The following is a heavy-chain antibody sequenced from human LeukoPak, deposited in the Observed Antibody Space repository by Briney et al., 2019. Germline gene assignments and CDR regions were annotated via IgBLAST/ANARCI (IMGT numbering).Heavy chain of an antibody. V-gene: IGHV3-21*01. D-gene: IGHD2-2*01. CDR2: VTSNDYI. CDR1: GFTFSSYS. J-gene: IGHJ4*02. Sequence: GGSLRLSCAASGFTFSSYSMNWVRQAPGKGLEWVSSVTSNDYIFYADSMKGRFTISRDNAKNSLFLQMNSLRADDTAVYYCARHPYCSSTTCYGIDYWGQGTLVAVSS. CDR3: ARHPYCSSTTCYGIDY.